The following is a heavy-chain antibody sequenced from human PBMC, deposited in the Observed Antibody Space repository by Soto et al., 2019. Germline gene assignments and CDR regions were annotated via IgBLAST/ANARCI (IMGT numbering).Heavy chain of an antibody. CDR3: ARDHRSGSYSDFAY. D-gene: IGHD1-26*01. V-gene: IGHV1-18*01. CDR2: IGAYNGNT. Sequence: QVQLVQSGAEVKKPGASVKVSCKASGYTFTSYGISWVRQAPGQGVEWMGWIGAYNGNTNYAQKLQGRVTMTTETSTSTAYMELRSLRSDDTAVYYCARDHRSGSYSDFAYWGQGTLVTVSS. J-gene: IGHJ4*02. CDR1: GYTFTSYG.